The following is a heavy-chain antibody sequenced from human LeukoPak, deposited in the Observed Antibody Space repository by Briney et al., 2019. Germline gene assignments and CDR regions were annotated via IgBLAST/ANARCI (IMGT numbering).Heavy chain of an antibody. CDR3: ARDRGVTDPFDY. Sequence: PGGSLRLSCAASGFTFSSYWMTWVRQAPGKGLEWVANIQQDGGERYYVDSVKGRFTISRDNAKNSLYLQMNSLRAEDTAVYYCARDRGVTDPFDYWGQGTLVTVSS. V-gene: IGHV3-7*01. CDR2: IQQDGGER. J-gene: IGHJ4*02. D-gene: IGHD2-21*02. CDR1: GFTFSSYW.